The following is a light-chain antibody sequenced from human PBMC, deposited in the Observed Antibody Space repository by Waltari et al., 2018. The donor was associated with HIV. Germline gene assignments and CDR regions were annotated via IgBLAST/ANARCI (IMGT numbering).Light chain of an antibody. CDR2: INSDGSH. J-gene: IGLJ3*02. Sequence: QLVLTQSPSASASPGASVKLTCTLSSGHSSYAIAWPQQQPEKGPRYLMKINSDGSHTRGDGIPDRFSGSSSGTERYLTSSSLQSEDEAVYYCAACDDSLNEVFGGGTKLTVL. CDR1: SGHSSYA. V-gene: IGLV4-69*01. CDR3: AACDDSLNEV.